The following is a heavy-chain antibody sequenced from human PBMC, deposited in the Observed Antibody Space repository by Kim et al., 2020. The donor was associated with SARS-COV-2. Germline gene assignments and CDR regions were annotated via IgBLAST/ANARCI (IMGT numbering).Heavy chain of an antibody. CDR3: ARDLSIVVVPAAINWFDP. V-gene: IGHV3-48*03. Sequence: GGSLRLSCAASGFTFSSYEMNWVRQAPGKGLEWVSYISSSGSTIYYADSVKGRFTISRDNAKNSLYLQMNSLRAEDTAVYYCARDLSIVVVPAAINWFDPWGQGTLVTVSS. CDR1: GFTFSSYE. J-gene: IGHJ5*02. D-gene: IGHD2-2*02. CDR2: ISSSGSTI.